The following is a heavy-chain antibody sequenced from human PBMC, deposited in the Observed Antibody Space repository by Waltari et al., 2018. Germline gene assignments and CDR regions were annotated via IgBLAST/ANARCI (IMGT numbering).Heavy chain of an antibody. J-gene: IGHJ4*02. CDR2: IRGSAGST. CDR3: AKSGLEWLLSVY. D-gene: IGHD3-3*01. Sequence: EVQLLESGGGLVQPGGSLRLSCAASGFTFSSYAMSWVRQAPGKGLGWGSAIRGSAGSTYYADSVKGRFTISRDNSKNTLYLQMNSLRAEDTAVYYCAKSGLEWLLSVYWGQGTLVTVSS. V-gene: IGHV3-23*01. CDR1: GFTFSSYA.